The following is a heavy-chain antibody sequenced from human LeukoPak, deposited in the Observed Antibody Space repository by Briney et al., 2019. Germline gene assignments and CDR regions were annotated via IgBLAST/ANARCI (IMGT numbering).Heavy chain of an antibody. CDR3: ARDSITMVRGVIISFDY. V-gene: IGHV1-18*01. Sequence: GASVKVSCKASGYTFTSYGISWVRQAPGQGLEWMGWISAYNGNTNYAQKLQGRVTMTTDTSTSTAYMELRSLRSDDTALYYCARDSITMVRGVIISFDYWGQGTLVTVSS. J-gene: IGHJ4*02. CDR1: GYTFTSYG. D-gene: IGHD3-10*01. CDR2: ISAYNGNT.